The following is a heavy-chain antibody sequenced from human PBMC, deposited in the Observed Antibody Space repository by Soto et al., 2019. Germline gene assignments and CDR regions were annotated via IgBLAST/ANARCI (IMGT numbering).Heavy chain of an antibody. CDR3: ARDPGASWFDA. CDR1: GFTFSTFE. J-gene: IGHJ5*02. CDR2: ISGTGTNI. V-gene: IGHV3-48*03. Sequence: PGGSLRLSCAASGFTFSTFEMNWVRQAPGKGLEWVSYISGTGTNIFYADSVKGRSTISRDNAKNSLYLQMNSLRVEDTAVYFCARDPGASWFDAWGQGTLVTVSS.